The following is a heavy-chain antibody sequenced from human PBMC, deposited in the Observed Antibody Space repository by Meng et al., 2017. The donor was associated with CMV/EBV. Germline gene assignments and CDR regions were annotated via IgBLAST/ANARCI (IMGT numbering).Heavy chain of an antibody. CDR3: AAEQYCSGGSCYGSSVGEGAFDI. D-gene: IGHD2-15*01. CDR2: IVVGSGNT. CDR1: GFIFTSSA. Sequence: SVNVSCQAPGFIFTSSAVHWVRQARGQRLEWIGWIVVGSGNTNYAQKFQERVTITRDMSTSTAYMELSSLRSEDTAVYYCAAEQYCSGGSCYGSSVGEGAFDIWGQGTMVTVSS. J-gene: IGHJ3*02. V-gene: IGHV1-58*01.